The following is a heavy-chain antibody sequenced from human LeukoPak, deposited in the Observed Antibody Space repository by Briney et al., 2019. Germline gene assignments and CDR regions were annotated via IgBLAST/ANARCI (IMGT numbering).Heavy chain of an antibody. D-gene: IGHD2-2*02. V-gene: IGHV3-21*01. Sequence: GGSLRLSCAASGFTFSSYSMNWVHQAPGKGLEWVSSISSSSNYIYYADSVKGRFTISRDNAKNSLYLQMNSLRAEDTAVYYRARGACSSTSCYIAYWGQGTLVTVSS. CDR2: ISSSSNYI. CDR1: GFTFSSYS. CDR3: ARGACSSTSCYIAY. J-gene: IGHJ4*02.